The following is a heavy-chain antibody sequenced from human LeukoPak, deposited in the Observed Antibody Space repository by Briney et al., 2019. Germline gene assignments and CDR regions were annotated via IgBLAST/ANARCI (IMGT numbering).Heavy chain of an antibody. CDR1: GFIYSTYS. CDR3: ARVVYSSGWSYFDY. J-gene: IGHJ4*02. CDR2: ISSSSTYI. D-gene: IGHD6-19*01. Sequence: GGSLRLSCAASGFIYSTYSMNWVRQAPGKGLEWVSSISSSSTYIYYADSVKGRFTISRDNAKNSLYLLMNSLRAEDTAVYFCARVVYSSGWSYFDYWGQGTLVTVSS. V-gene: IGHV3-21*01.